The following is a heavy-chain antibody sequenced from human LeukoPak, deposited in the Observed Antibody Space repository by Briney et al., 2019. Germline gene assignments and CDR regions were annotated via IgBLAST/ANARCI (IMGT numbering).Heavy chain of an antibody. CDR3: ARVTGTDAFDI. CDR2: ISGSGGST. D-gene: IGHD1-1*01. CDR1: GFTFSSYA. V-gene: IGHV3-23*01. Sequence: RGSLRLSCAASGFTFSSYAMNWVRQAPGKGLEWVSSISGSGGSTYYADSVKGRFTNSRDNSKNTLYLQLNSLRAEDTAVYYCARVTGTDAFDIWGQGTMVTVSS. J-gene: IGHJ3*02.